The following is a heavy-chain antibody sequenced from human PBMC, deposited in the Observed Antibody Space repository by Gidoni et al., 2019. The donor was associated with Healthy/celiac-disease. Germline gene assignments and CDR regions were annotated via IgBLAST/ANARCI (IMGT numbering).Heavy chain of an antibody. D-gene: IGHD3-3*01. Sequence: QVQLVESGVGVVQTGRSLRLSCAASGFTFSSYGMHWFRQAPGKGLQWVAVISYDGSNKYYADSVKGRFTISRDNSKNTLYLQMNSLRAEDTAVYYCARGGGVTPFDYWGQGTLVTVSS. CDR3: ARGGGVTPFDY. V-gene: IGHV3-30*03. J-gene: IGHJ4*02. CDR1: GFTFSSYG. CDR2: ISYDGSNK.